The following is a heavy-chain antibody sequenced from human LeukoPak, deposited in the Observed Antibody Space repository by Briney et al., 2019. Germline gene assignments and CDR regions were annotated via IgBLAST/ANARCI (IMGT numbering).Heavy chain of an antibody. CDR3: ARKYYYDSSGYYYFDY. Sequence: PEASVKVSCKASGGTFSSYAISWVRQAPGQGLEWMGGIIPIFDTANYAQKFQGRVTITTDESTSTAYMELSSLRSEDTAVYYCARKYYYDSSGYYYFDYWGQGTLVTVSS. V-gene: IGHV1-69*05. CDR1: GGTFSSYA. CDR2: IIPIFDTA. J-gene: IGHJ4*02. D-gene: IGHD3-22*01.